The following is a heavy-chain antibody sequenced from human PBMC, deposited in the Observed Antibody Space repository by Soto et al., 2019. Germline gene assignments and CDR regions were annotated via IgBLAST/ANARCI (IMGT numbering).Heavy chain of an antibody. CDR2: INSDGSST. D-gene: IGHD2-15*01. J-gene: IGHJ3*02. CDR3: AREGYCSGGSYYSPGFDDFDI. CDR1: GFTFSSYW. Sequence: EVQLVESGGGVVQPGGSLRLSCAASGFTFSSYWMHWVRQAPGKGLVWVSGINSDGSSTSYADSVKGRFTISRDNAKNTLYLQMNSLRAKATAVYYCAREGYCSGGSYYSPGFDDFDIWGQGTMVTVSS. V-gene: IGHV3-74*01.